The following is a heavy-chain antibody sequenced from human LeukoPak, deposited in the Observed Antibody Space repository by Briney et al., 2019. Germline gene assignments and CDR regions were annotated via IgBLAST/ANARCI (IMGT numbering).Heavy chain of an antibody. D-gene: IGHD5-24*01. V-gene: IGHV3-11*04. J-gene: IGHJ5*02. Sequence: PGGSLRLSCAASGFTFSDYYMSWIRQAPGKGLEWVSYISCSGRTIYYADSVKGRFTISSDNAKNSLYLQMNSLRAEDTAVYYCARALPHGYNDIWFDPWGQGTLVTVSS. CDR3: ARALPHGYNDIWFDP. CDR1: GFTFSDYY. CDR2: ISCSGRTI.